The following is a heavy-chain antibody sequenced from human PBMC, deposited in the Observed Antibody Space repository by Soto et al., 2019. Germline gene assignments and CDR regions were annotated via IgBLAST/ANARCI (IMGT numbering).Heavy chain of an antibody. CDR1: GGTFSTYT. CDR3: ARDYDIFDY. V-gene: IGHV1-69*04. D-gene: IGHD3-9*01. Sequence: GASVKVSCKASGGTFSTYTITWVRQAPGQGLEWMGRIIPIIGIINYAQKFQGRVTITADKFTGTAYMELTRLRSDDTAVYYCARDYDIFDYWGQGTLVTVSS. J-gene: IGHJ4*02. CDR2: IIPIIGII.